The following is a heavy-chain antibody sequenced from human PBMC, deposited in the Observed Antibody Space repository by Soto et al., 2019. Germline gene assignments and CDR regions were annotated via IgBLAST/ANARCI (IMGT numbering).Heavy chain of an antibody. V-gene: IGHV4-34*01. J-gene: IGHJ6*02. CDR2: INHSGST. CDR3: ARNGSYYDFWSGYYFGGGMDV. CDR1: GGSFSGYY. D-gene: IGHD3-3*01. Sequence: PSETLSLTCAVYGGSFSGYYWSWIRQPPGKGLEWIGEINHSGSTNYNPSLKSRVTISVATSKNQFSLKLSSVTAADTAVYYCARNGSYYDFWSGYYFGGGMDVWGQGTTVTVSS.